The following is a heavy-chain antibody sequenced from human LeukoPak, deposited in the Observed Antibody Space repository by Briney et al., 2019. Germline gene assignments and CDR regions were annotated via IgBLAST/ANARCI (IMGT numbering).Heavy chain of an antibody. V-gene: IGHV1-2*02. CDR1: GYTFTGYY. CDR2: INPNSGGT. J-gene: IGHJ5*02. Sequence: ASVKVSCKASGYTFTGYYMHWVRQAPGQGLEWMGWINPNSGGTNYAQKFQGRVTMTRDTSITTAYMELTRLRSDDTAVYYCARTQPEGRFDPWGQGTLVTVSS. CDR3: ARTQPEGRFDP.